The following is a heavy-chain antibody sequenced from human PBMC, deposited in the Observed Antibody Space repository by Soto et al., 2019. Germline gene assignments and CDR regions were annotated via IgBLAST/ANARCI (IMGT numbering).Heavy chain of an antibody. D-gene: IGHD6-19*01. CDR3: ARERAVEYYYYYGMDV. CDR2: IIPIFGTA. Sequence: QVQLVQSGAEVKKPGSSVKVSCKASGGTFSSYAISWVRQAPGQGLEWMGGIIPIFGTANYAQKFQGRVTITXXEXTXXAYMELSSLRSEDTAVYYCARERAVEYYYYYGMDVWGQGTTVTVSS. V-gene: IGHV1-69*05. CDR1: GGTFSSYA. J-gene: IGHJ6*02.